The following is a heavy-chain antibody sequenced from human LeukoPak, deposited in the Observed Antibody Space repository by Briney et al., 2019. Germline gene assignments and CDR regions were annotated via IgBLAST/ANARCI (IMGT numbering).Heavy chain of an antibody. CDR3: AREGGLRWADY. Sequence: PGGSLRHSCAASGFTSSGYEMNWVRQAPGKGLEWVSYISSTGSTIYYADSVKGRFTISRDNAKNSLYLQMNSLTAEDTAVYYCAREGGLRWADYWGQGTLVTVSS. J-gene: IGHJ4*02. D-gene: IGHD4-23*01. V-gene: IGHV3-48*03. CDR1: GFTSSGYE. CDR2: ISSTGSTI.